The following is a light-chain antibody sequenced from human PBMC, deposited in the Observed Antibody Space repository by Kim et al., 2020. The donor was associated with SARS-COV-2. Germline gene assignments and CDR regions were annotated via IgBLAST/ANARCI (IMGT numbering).Light chain of an antibody. V-gene: IGKV1-33*01. Sequence: DIKDNLNWYQQKGGKAPTLLIYDAVNLQTGVPSRFSGSGSGTDFTFTISRLQPEDFAIYYCQQYNTDYTFGQGTKLEI. J-gene: IGKJ2*01. CDR3: QQYNTDYT. CDR2: DAV. CDR1: DIKDN.